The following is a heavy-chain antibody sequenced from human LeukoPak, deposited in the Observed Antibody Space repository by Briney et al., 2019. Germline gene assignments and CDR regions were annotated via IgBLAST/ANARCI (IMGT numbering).Heavy chain of an antibody. CDR2: IKQDGSEK. J-gene: IGHJ3*02. V-gene: IGHV3-7*01. Sequence: PGGFLRLSCAASGFTFSSYWMSWVRQAPGKRLEWVANIKQDGSEKNYGESVKGRFTISRDNAKNSLFLDLKSLRAEDTAVYYCLRHSVEREKWRAFDIWGQGTVVTVSS. CDR1: GFTFSSYW. D-gene: IGHD1-1*01. CDR3: LRHSVEREKWRAFDI.